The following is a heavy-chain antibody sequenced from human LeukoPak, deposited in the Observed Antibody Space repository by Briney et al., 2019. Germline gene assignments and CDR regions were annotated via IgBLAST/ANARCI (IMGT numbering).Heavy chain of an antibody. CDR3: AKAPEYCSGGSCYSESYFDY. J-gene: IGHJ4*02. Sequence: PGGSLRLSCAASGFTFSSYAMSWVRQAPGKGLEWVSAISGSGGSTYYADSVKGRFTISRDNSKNTLYLQMNSLRAEDTAVYYCAKAPEYCSGGSCYSESYFDYWGQGTLVTVSS. CDR2: ISGSGGST. CDR1: GFTFSSYA. V-gene: IGHV3-23*01. D-gene: IGHD2-15*01.